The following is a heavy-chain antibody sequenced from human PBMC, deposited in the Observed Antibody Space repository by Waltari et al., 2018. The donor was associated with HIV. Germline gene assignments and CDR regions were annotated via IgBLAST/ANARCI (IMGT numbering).Heavy chain of an antibody. D-gene: IGHD6-19*01. V-gene: IGHV1-2*04. CDR1: GYTFTGYY. J-gene: IGHJ4*02. CDR2: INPNSGGT. Sequence: QVQLVQSGAEVKKPGASVKVSCKASGYTFTGYYMHWVRQAPGQGLEWMGWINPNSGGTNYAQKFQGWVTMTRDTSISTAYMELSRLRSDDTAVYYCARGDSSGPRGYYFDYWGQGTLVTVSS. CDR3: ARGDSSGPRGYYFDY.